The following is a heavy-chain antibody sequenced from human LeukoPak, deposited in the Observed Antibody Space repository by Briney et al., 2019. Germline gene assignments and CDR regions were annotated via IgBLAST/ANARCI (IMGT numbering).Heavy chain of an antibody. CDR1: GFTFSNYW. J-gene: IGHJ4*02. CDR3: ARGITMAI. Sequence: GGSLRLSCAASGFTFSNYWMTWVRQAPGKGLEWVANIKQDGSERDYVDSVKGRFTISRDDAKNSLYLQMSSLRAEDTAVYYCARGITMAIWGQGTLVTVYS. D-gene: IGHD3-10*01. V-gene: IGHV3-7*04. CDR2: IKQDGSER.